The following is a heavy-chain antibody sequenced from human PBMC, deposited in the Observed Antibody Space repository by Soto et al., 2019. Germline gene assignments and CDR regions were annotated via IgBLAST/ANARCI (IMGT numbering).Heavy chain of an antibody. CDR2: INPSGGST. D-gene: IGHD3-3*01. V-gene: IGHV1-46*01. J-gene: IGHJ6*02. Sequence: ASVKVSCKASGYIFTSYYMYWVRQAPGQGLEWMGIINPSGGSTSYAQKFQGRVTMTRDTSTSTVYMELSSLRSEDTAVYYCARDSIRFWSGYYTGLRYYYGMDVWGQGTTVTVSS. CDR3: ARDSIRFWSGYYTGLRYYYGMDV. CDR1: GYIFTSYY.